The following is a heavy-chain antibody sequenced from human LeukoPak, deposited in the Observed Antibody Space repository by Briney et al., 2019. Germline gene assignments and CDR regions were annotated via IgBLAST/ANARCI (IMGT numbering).Heavy chain of an antibody. V-gene: IGHV4-39*07. Sequence: SETLSLTCTVSGGSVSSSSYYWAWLRQPPGKGLEWIGNIYFSGNTYYNPSLQSRVTMSVDTSKNQFSLKLNSVTAADTAVYYCARVSSSWPHYYFDYWGQGTRVTASS. CDR3: ARVSSSWPHYYFDY. D-gene: IGHD6-13*01. J-gene: IGHJ4*02. CDR2: IYFSGNT. CDR1: GGSVSSSSYY.